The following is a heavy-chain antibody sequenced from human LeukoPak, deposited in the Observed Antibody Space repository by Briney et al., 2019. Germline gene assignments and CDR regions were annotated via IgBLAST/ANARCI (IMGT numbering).Heavy chain of an antibody. CDR3: VKDRGTGGSYPNDAFDF. J-gene: IGHJ3*01. CDR1: GFTFSSYA. Sequence: PGRSLRLSCAASGFTFSSYAMHWVRQAPGKGLEWVAFVRYDGINQYYADSVKGRFTISRDNSKNTLYVQMSSLRAEDTAVYYCVKDRGTGGSYPNDAFDFWGQGTLVTVSS. V-gene: IGHV3-30*04. CDR2: VRYDGINQ. D-gene: IGHD1-26*01.